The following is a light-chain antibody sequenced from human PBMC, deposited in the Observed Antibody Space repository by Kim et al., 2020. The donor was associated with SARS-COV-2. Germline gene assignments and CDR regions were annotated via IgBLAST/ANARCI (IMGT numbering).Light chain of an antibody. J-gene: IGLJ1*01. CDR2: QDK. CDR3: QVWDSRSYV. V-gene: IGLV3-1*01. CDR1: KLGDKY. Sequence: SYELTQPPSVSVSPGQTASITCSGDKLGDKYAYWYQQRPGQSPVVVIYQDKKRPSGIPERFSGSNSGNTATLTISGTQAMDEADYYCQVWDSRSYVFGNGTKVTVL.